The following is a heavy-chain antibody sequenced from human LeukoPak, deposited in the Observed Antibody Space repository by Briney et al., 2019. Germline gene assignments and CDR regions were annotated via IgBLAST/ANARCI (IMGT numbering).Heavy chain of an antibody. CDR1: GFTFSSYA. V-gene: IGHV3-23*01. Sequence: GGSLRLSRAASGFTFSSYAMSWVRQAPGKGLEWVSAISGSGGSTYYADSVKGRFTISRDNSKNTLYLQMNSLRAEDTAVYYCAKAGGHYYDSSGPQFNWGQGTMVTVSS. J-gene: IGHJ3*01. CDR2: ISGSGGST. CDR3: AKAGGHYYDSSGPQFN. D-gene: IGHD3-22*01.